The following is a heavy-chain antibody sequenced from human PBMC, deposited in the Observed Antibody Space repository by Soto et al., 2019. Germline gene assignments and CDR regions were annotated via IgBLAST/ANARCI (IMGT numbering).Heavy chain of an antibody. CDR1: GDSVSSTSAA. V-gene: IGHV6-1*01. Sequence: QALSLTSAISGDSVSSTSAACSWIRQSPSRGLEWLGRTYYRSKWYSDYAVSVKSRITINPDTSKNQFSLQLNSVTPEDTAVYYCARGSYYSGWVWGQGTLVTVSS. CDR3: ARGSYYSGWV. CDR2: TYYRSKWYS. J-gene: IGHJ4*02. D-gene: IGHD6-19*01.